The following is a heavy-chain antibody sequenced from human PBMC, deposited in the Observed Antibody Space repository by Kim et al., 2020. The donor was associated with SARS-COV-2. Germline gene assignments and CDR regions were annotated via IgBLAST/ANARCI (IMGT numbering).Heavy chain of an antibody. CDR2: IRSKAYGGTT. Sequence: GGSLRLSCTASGFTFGDYAMSWVRQAPGKGLEWVGFIRSKAYGGTTEYAASVKGRFTISRDDSKSIAYLQMNSLKTEDTAVYYCTREDYGGNLDYWGQGTLVTVSS. J-gene: IGHJ4*02. CDR3: TREDYGGNLDY. V-gene: IGHV3-49*04. D-gene: IGHD4-17*01. CDR1: GFTFGDYA.